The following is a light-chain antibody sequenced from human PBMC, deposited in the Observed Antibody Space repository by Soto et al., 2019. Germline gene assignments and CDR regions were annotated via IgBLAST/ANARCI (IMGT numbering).Light chain of an antibody. Sequence: QSVLTQPPSASGTPGQRVTISCSGSSSNIGSNTVNWYQQLPGTAPKLLIYSNNQRPSGVPDRFSGSKSGTSASLAISGRQSDDEEDDYCAAWDDSLNGRWVFGGGTQLTVL. J-gene: IGLJ3*02. CDR1: SSNIGSNT. CDR2: SNN. V-gene: IGLV1-44*01. CDR3: AAWDDSLNGRWV.